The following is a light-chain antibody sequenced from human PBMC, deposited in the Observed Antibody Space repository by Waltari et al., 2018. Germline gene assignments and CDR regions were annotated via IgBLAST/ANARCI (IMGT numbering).Light chain of an antibody. CDR2: EVS. CDR3: SSYAGNYNVL. Sequence: QSALTQPPSASGSPGQSVTISCTGPRSDVGGSDYVPWYQQHPGKAPKVMIYEVSKRPSGVPDRFSGSKSGNTASLTVSGLQAEDEADYYCSSYAGNYNVLFGGGTKLTVL. J-gene: IGLJ2*01. V-gene: IGLV2-8*01. CDR1: RSDVGGSDY.